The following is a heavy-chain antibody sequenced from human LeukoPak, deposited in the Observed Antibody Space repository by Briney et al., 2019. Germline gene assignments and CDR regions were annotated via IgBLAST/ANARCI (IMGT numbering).Heavy chain of an antibody. J-gene: IGHJ3*02. CDR1: GYXFTNYY. V-gene: IGHV1-46*01. Sequence: ASVKVSCKASGYXFTNYYIHWVRQAPGQGLEWMGMINPSGGSTNYAQKFQGRVTLTRDTSTSTVYMELSSLRSEDTAVYYCARDGTNAFDIWGQGTLVTVSP. CDR3: ARDGTNAFDI. CDR2: INPSGGST. D-gene: IGHD1-26*01.